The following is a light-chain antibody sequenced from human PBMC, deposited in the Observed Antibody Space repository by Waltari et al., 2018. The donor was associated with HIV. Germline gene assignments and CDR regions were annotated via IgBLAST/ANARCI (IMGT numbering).Light chain of an antibody. V-gene: IGKV1-16*02. CDR3: QQYNTYPLT. J-gene: IGKJ4*01. CDR1: QAIINS. Sequence: DIQMTQSPSSLSASLGDRVTITCRASQAIINSLAWFRQKPGKAPQSLIFDASSLQSGVPSKFRGSGSGTDFTLTINNLQPEDFATYYCQQYNTYPLTFGGGTTVEIK. CDR2: DAS.